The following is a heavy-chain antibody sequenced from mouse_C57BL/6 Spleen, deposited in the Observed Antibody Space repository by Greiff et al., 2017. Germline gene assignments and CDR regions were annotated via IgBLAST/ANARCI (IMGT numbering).Heavy chain of an antibody. V-gene: IGHV1-15*01. Sequence: QVQLKESGAELVRPGASVTLSCKASGYTFTDYEMHWVKQTPVHGLEWIGAIDPESGGTAYNQKFKGKAILTADKSSSTAYMELRSLTSEDSAVYYGTRVWTGTFYAMDYWGQGTSGTVFS. CDR3: TRVWTGTFYAMDY. J-gene: IGHJ4*01. CDR2: IDPESGGT. CDR1: GYTFTDYE. D-gene: IGHD4-1*01.